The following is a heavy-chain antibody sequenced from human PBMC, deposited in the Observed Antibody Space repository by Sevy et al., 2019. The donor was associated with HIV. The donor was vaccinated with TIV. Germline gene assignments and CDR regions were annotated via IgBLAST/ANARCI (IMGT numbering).Heavy chain of an antibody. CDR1: GFTFSSYD. CDR3: ARDLPPSATTVAHFDY. Sequence: GGSLRVSCTASGFTFSSYDMNWVRQAPGKGLEWVSYITNSGSSIYYSDSVRGRFTVSRDNAKNSLYLQMKSLRAEDTAVYYCARDLPPSATTVAHFDYRGRGTLVTVSS. D-gene: IGHD4-17*01. V-gene: IGHV3-48*03. CDR2: ITNSGSSI. J-gene: IGHJ4*02.